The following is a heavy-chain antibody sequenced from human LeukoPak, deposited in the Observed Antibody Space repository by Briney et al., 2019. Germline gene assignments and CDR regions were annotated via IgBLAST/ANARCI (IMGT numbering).Heavy chain of an antibody. CDR3: AKGKQQWWTFDALDV. D-gene: IGHD5-18*01. J-gene: IGHJ3*01. CDR2: ISFDGSKI. Sequence: PGRSLRLSCAASGFTFSTYGMHWVRQAPGKGLEWVALISFDGSKIYYPDSVKGRFTISRDNSESTLSLQMNSLRPEDTSVYHCAKGKQQWWTFDALDVWGQGTVVTVSS. CDR1: GFTFSTYG. V-gene: IGHV3-30*18.